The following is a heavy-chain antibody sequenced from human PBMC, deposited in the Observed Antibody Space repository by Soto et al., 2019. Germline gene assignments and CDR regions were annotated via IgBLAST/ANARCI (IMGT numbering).Heavy chain of an antibody. D-gene: IGHD3-22*01. CDR1: GNSFTTYY. Sequence: ASVKVSCKASGNSFTTYYMHWVRQAPGQGLEWMGIINPSGGRTTYAQKFRGRVTMTRDTSTSTFNMELSSLTSEDTAVYYCAGLYHYDSSGYYDYWGQGTLVTVSS. CDR2: INPSGGRT. J-gene: IGHJ4*02. V-gene: IGHV1-46*01. CDR3: AGLYHYDSSGYYDY.